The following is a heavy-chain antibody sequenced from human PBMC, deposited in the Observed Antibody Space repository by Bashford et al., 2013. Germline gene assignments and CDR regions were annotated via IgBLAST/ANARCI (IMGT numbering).Heavy chain of an antibody. V-gene: IGHV1-18*01. CDR2: SVLTMRNT. Sequence: ASVKGLLQGPLVTPLPTLVSPGCDRPLDKGLSGWDGSVLTMRNTNYAQKLQGRVTMTTDTSTSTAYMELRSLRSDDTAVYYCARAPGIGYYYGMDVWGQGTHGHRLL. D-gene: IGHD1-1*01. J-gene: IGHJ6*02. CDR3: ARAPGIGYYYGMDV. CDR1: VTPLPTLV.